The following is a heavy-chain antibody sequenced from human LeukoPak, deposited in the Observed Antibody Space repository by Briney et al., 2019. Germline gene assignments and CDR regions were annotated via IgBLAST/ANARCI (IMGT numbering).Heavy chain of an antibody. D-gene: IGHD5-12*01. CDR2: INPSSGDT. J-gene: IGHJ6*03. V-gene: IGHV1-2*02. CDR1: GYTFTGYY. CDR3: ARGIVATNYYYYMDV. Sequence: ASVKVSCKASGYTFTGYYIHWVRQAPGQGLEWMGWINPSSGDTNYAQKFQGRVTMTRDTSIRTAYMELSSLRSDDTAVYYCARGIVATNYYYYMDVWGKGTTVTVSS.